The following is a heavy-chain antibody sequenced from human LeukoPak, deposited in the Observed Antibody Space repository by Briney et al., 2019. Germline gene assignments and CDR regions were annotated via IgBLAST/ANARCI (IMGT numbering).Heavy chain of an antibody. V-gene: IGHV1-69*04. D-gene: IGHD6-13*01. CDR1: GGTFSSYA. CDR3: ARPPAAGLKYYFDY. CDR2: IIPILGIA. J-gene: IGHJ4*02. Sequence: ASVKVSCKASGGTFSSYAISWVRQAPGQGLEWMGRIIPILGIANYAQKFQGRVTMTRDMSTSTVYMELSSLRSEDTAVYYCARPPAAGLKYYFDYWGQGTLVTVSS.